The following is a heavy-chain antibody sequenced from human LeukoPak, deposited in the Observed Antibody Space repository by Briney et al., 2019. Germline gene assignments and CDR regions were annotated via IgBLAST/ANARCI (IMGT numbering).Heavy chain of an antibody. CDR1: ACNFGDYG. V-gene: IGHV3-49*04. J-gene: IGHJ6*03. CDR3: TSALYYEILTGFGNCYYYMDV. CDR2: IRSKAYGGTT. D-gene: IGHD3-9*01. Sequence: SGGSLRLSCTASACNFGDYGMSWVGQAPGKGVEWVGFIRSKAYGGTTEYAASVKGRFTISRDDSNSIAYLKMRSLKTEATAVYYCTSALYYEILTGFGNCYYYMDVWGKGTTVTVSS.